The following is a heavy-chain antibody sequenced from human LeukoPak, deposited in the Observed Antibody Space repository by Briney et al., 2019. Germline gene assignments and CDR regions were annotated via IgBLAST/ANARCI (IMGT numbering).Heavy chain of an antibody. Sequence: KPSETLSLTCAVYGGSFSGYYWSWIRQPPGKGLEWIGEINHSGSTNYNPSLKSRVTISVDTSKSQFSLKLSSVTATDTAVYYCARHEIKYYGPFDYWGQGTLVTVSS. V-gene: IGHV4-34*01. CDR2: INHSGST. CDR3: ARHEIKYYGPFDY. D-gene: IGHD3-10*01. J-gene: IGHJ4*02. CDR1: GGSFSGYY.